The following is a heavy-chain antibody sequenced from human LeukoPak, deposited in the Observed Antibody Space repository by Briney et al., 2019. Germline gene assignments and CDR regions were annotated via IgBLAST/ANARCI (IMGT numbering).Heavy chain of an antibody. J-gene: IGHJ4*02. CDR3: ARSLGANPFDY. Sequence: ASVKVSCKASGYTFTSYGISWVRQAPGQGLEWMGIINPGGSDTSYAQKFQGRVTMTRDTSTSTVYMELSSLRSEDTAVYYCARSLGANPFDYWGQGTLVAVSS. CDR2: INPGGSDT. D-gene: IGHD7-27*01. CDR1: GYTFTSYG. V-gene: IGHV1-46*01.